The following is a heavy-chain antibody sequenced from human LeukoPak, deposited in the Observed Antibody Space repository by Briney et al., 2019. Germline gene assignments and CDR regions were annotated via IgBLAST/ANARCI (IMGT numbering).Heavy chain of an antibody. CDR1: GGSISTSSYY. D-gene: IGHD5-18*01. Sequence: SETLSLTCTVSGGSISTSSYYWGWVRQPPGKGLEWIGNIFYSGSTYYSPSLKSRVTISLDTSRNQFSLKLNSVTAADTAVYYCARYSSGYDLDYWGQGTLVTVSS. V-gene: IGHV4-39*07. CDR2: IFYSGST. CDR3: ARYSSGYDLDY. J-gene: IGHJ4*02.